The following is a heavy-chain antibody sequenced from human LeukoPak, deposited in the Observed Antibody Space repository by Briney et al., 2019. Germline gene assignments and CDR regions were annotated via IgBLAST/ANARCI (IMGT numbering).Heavy chain of an antibody. J-gene: IGHJ4*02. CDR2: IYSGGNT. CDR1: GFTVSSNY. V-gene: IGHV3-66*01. Sequence: GGSLRLSCAASGFTVSSNYMTWVRQAPGKGLEWASVIYSGGNTYYADSVKGRFSISRDNSKNTVYLQMNSLRAEDAAVYYCARSLLLWFGDPLDYWGQGTLVTVSS. D-gene: IGHD3-10*01. CDR3: ARSLLLWFGDPLDY.